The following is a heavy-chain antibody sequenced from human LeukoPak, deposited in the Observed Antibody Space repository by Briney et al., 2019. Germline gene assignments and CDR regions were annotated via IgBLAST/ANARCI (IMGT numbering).Heavy chain of an antibody. CDR3: AREYDTSGYYRYFDY. V-gene: IGHV1-69*04. J-gene: IGHJ4*02. Sequence: KVSCKASGGTFSSYAISWVRQAPGQGLEWMGRIIPILGIANYAQKFQGRVTITADKSTSTAYMELSSLRSEDTAVYYCAREYDTSGYYRYFDYWGQGTLVTVSS. CDR2: IIPILGIA. CDR1: GGTFSSYA. D-gene: IGHD3-22*01.